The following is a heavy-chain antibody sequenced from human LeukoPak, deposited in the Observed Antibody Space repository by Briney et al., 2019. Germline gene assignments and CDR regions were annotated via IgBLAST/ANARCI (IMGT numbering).Heavy chain of an antibody. V-gene: IGHV3-15*01. CDR2: IKSKSDGGAT. D-gene: IGHD3-10*01. CDR3: TTWATLVWGAYGY. Sequence: GGSLRLSCAASGFTFSNAHMSWVRQAPGKGPEWVGRIKSKSDGGATDYVAPVKGRFTISRDESKNTLYLQMNSLKTEDTAVYYCTTWATLVWGAYGYWGQGTLVTVSS. J-gene: IGHJ4*02. CDR1: GFTFSNAH.